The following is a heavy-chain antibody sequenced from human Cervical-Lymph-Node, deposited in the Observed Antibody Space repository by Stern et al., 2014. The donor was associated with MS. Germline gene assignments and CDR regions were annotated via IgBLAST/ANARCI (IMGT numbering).Heavy chain of an antibody. CDR2: ISSSGGT. CDR1: GGSTSSYY. D-gene: IGHD6-6*01. V-gene: IGHV4-59*08. J-gene: IGHJ4*02. CDR3: ARGYTTSSGRPDY. Sequence: VQLVESGPGLVKPSETLSLTCTVSGGSTSSYYWSWIRQPPGKGLEWIGYISSSGGTKYNPSLKSRVTLSLDTSKNQFSLNLSSGTAADTAVYYCARGYTTSSGRPDYWGQGTLVTVSS.